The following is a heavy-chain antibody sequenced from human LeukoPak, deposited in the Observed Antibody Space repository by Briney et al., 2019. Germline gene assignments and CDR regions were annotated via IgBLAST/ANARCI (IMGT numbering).Heavy chain of an antibody. CDR2: ISYDGSNK. D-gene: IGHD3-3*01. Sequence: PGGSLRLSCAASGFTFSSYGMHWVCQAPGKGLEWVAVISYDGSNKYYADSVKGRFTISRDNSKNTLYLQMNSLRAEDTAVYYCAKVFSDFWSGYSRHNQFDYWGQGTLVTVSS. J-gene: IGHJ4*02. CDR1: GFTFSSYG. V-gene: IGHV3-30*18. CDR3: AKVFSDFWSGYSRHNQFDY.